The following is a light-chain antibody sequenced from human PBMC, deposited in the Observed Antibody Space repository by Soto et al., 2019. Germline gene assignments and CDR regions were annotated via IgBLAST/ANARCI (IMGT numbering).Light chain of an antibody. CDR3: MQAAHWPYT. Sequence: DVVMTQSPLSLPVTLGQPASISCRSSRSPVHGGVNTFLNWFQQRPGQSPRRLIYKVSDRDSGVPDRFSGSGSGTDFTLNISRVVAEDVGIYFCMQAAHWPYTFGQGTKLEIK. CDR2: KVS. CDR1: RSPVHGGVNTF. J-gene: IGKJ2*01. V-gene: IGKV2-30*02.